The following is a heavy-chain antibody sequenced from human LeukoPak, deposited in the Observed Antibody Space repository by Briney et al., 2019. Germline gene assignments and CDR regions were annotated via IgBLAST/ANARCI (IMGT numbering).Heavy chain of an antibody. CDR2: INPSGGST. CDR3: ARDEGDTGYDSPGY. D-gene: IGHD5-12*01. V-gene: IGHV1-46*03. J-gene: IGHJ4*02. CDR1: GYIFTNYY. Sequence: GASVKVSCKASGYIFTNYYMHWVRQAPGQGLEWMGIINPSGGSTNYAQKFQGRVTMTRDTSTTTVYMELSSLRSGDTAVYYCARDEGDTGYDSPGYWGQGTLVTVSS.